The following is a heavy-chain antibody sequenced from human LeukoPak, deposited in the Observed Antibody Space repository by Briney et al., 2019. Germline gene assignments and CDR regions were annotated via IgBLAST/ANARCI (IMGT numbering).Heavy chain of an antibody. Sequence: GGSLRLSCAASGFTFSSYSMNWVRQARGKGLEWVSSISSSSSYIYYADSVKGRFTISRDNAKNSLYLQMNSLRAEDTAVYYCARASLYSSSWYCVDVWGKGTTVTVSS. CDR2: ISSSSSYI. CDR3: ARASLYSSSWYCVDV. V-gene: IGHV3-21*01. CDR1: GFTFSSYS. J-gene: IGHJ6*04. D-gene: IGHD6-13*01.